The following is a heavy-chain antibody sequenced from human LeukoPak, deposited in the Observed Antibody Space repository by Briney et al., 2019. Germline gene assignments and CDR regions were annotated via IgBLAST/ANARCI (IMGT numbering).Heavy chain of an antibody. CDR1: GFTFSSYA. D-gene: IGHD3-3*01. Sequence: PGGSLRLSCAASGFTFSSYAMSWVRQAPGKGLEWVSAIGGSGGSTYYADSVKGRFTISRDNSKNTLYLQMNSLRAEDTAVYYCAKDILRIFGVVINYYYYGMDVWGQGTTVTVSS. V-gene: IGHV3-23*01. CDR3: AKDILRIFGVVINYYYYGMDV. J-gene: IGHJ6*02. CDR2: IGGSGGST.